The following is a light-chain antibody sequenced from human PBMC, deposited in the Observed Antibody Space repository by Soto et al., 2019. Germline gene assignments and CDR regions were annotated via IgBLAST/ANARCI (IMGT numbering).Light chain of an antibody. V-gene: IGKV3-11*02. CDR3: QQRNIWPPVT. CDR2: AES. J-gene: IGKJ5*01. Sequence: MVMTPSPATLCLSPGYRATLSCRSSQSISSSLGWYQQKPGQAPRLLLYAESNRATGIPARFSGSGSGRDFTLTISSLEPEDFSGYYCQQRNIWPPVTFGQGTRLEIK. CDR1: QSISSS.